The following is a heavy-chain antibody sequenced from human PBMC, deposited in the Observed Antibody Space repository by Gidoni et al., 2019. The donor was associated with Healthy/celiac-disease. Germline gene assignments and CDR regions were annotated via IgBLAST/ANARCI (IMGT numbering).Heavy chain of an antibody. Sequence: QVQLVASGGGVVQPGGSLRLSCAASGFTFSSYGMHWVRQAPGKGLEWVAVIWYEGSNKCYADSVKGRFTISRDNSKNTLYLQMNSLRAEDTAVYYWARALPGSGTYYFDYWGQGTLVTVSS. CDR2: IWYEGSNK. CDR3: ARALPGSGTYYFDY. CDR1: GFTFSSYG. J-gene: IGHJ4*02. D-gene: IGHD3-10*01. V-gene: IGHV3-33*01.